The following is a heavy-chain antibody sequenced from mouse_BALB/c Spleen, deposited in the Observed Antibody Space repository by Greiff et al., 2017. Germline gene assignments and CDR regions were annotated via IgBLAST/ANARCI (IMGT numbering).Heavy chain of an antibody. CDR1: GYSITSDYA. V-gene: IGHV3-2*02. CDR2: ISYSGST. Sequence: EVKLEESGPGLVKPSQSLSLTCTVTGYSITSDYAWNWIRQFPGNKLEWMGYISYSGSTSYNPSLKSRISITRDTSKNQFFLQLNSVTTEDTATYYCARSYYRYDGYAMDYWGQGTSVTVSS. CDR3: ARSYYRYDGYAMDY. D-gene: IGHD2-14*01. J-gene: IGHJ4*01.